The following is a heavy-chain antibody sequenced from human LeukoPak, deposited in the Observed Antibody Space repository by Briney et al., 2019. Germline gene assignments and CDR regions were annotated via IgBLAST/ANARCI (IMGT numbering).Heavy chain of an antibody. Sequence: GSVKVSCKASGYTFTGYYMHWVRQAPGQGLEWMGWINPNSGGTNYAQKFQGRVTMTRDTSISTAYMELSRLRSDDTAVYYCARDSVTTGDYYYYYMDVWGKGTTVTVSS. J-gene: IGHJ6*03. V-gene: IGHV1-2*02. CDR3: ARDSVTTGDYYYYYMDV. CDR2: INPNSGGT. D-gene: IGHD4-11*01. CDR1: GYTFTGYY.